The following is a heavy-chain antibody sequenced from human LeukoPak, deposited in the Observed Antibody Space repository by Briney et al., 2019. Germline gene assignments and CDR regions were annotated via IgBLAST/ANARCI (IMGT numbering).Heavy chain of an antibody. CDR2: ISWNSGSI. CDR3: VRSDGGNPLTN. J-gene: IGHJ4*02. D-gene: IGHD4-23*01. CDR1: GFTFDDYA. V-gene: IGHV3-9*01. Sequence: PGRSLRLSCAASGFTFDDYAMHWVRQAPGKGLEWVSGISWNSGSIGYADSVKGRFTISRDNAKNSLYLQMNSLRAEDTAVYYCVRSDGGNPLTNWGQGTLVTVSS.